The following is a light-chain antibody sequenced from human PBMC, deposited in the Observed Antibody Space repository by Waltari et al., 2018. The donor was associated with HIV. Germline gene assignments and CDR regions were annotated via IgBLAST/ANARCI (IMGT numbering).Light chain of an antibody. CDR1: QSVLYNSNNKNY. Sequence: DIVMTQSPDSLAVSLGERATVNCKSSQSVLYNSNNKNYLAWYQQKPGQPPKLLISWASARESGVPARFSGSESGTDFTLTISSLQAEDVAVYYCQQYYSIPFSFGPGTKVEIK. CDR2: WAS. CDR3: QQYYSIPFS. J-gene: IGKJ3*01. V-gene: IGKV4-1*01.